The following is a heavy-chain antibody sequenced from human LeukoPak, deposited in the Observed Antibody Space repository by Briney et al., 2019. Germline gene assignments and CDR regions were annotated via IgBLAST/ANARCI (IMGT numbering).Heavy chain of an antibody. D-gene: IGHD6-19*01. CDR2: ISYDGSNK. Sequence: PGGSLRLSCAASGFTFSSYAMHWVRQAPGKGLEWVAVISYDGSNKYYADSVKGRFTISRDNSKNTLYLQMNSLRAEDTAVYYCARDVPYSSGWYLDYWGQGTLVTVSS. J-gene: IGHJ4*02. CDR1: GFTFSSYA. CDR3: ARDVPYSSGWYLDY. V-gene: IGHV3-30-3*01.